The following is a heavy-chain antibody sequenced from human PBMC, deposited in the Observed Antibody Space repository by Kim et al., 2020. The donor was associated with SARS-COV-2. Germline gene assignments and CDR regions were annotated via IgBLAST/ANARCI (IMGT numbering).Heavy chain of an antibody. V-gene: IGHV3-30*02. D-gene: IGHD2-21*01. Sequence: SVKGRFTISRDNSKNTLYLQMNSLRAEDTAVYYCAKDLLDCGGDCSYFDYWGQGTLVTVSS. J-gene: IGHJ4*02. CDR3: AKDLLDCGGDCSYFDY.